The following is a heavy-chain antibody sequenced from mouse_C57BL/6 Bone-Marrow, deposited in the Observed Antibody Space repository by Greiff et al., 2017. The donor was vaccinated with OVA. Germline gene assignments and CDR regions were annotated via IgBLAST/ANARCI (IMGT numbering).Heavy chain of an antibody. CDR2: IDPSDSYT. CDR1: GYTFTSYW. CDR3: AGANSNYDAMDY. V-gene: IGHV1-50*01. Sequence: QVQLQQPGAELVKPGASVKLSCKASGYTFTSYWMQWVKQRPGQGLEWIGEIDPSDSYTNYNQKFKGKATLTVDTSSSTACMQLSSLTSEDSAVYYCAGANSNYDAMDYWGQGTSVTVSS. J-gene: IGHJ4*01. D-gene: IGHD2-5*01.